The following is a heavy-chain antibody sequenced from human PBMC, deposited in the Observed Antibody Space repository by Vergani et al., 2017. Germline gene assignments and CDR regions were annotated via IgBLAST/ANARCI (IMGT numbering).Heavy chain of an antibody. Sequence: EVQLLESGGGLVQPGGSLRLSCAASGFTFSTYAMTWVRQAPGKGLEWVSTISSDGGSTYYADSVKGRFTISRDNSKNTLSLQMNSLTAEDTAIYYCAGPQGTSAYYYGGLDYWSQGILVTVSS. V-gene: IGHV3-23*01. CDR3: AGPQGTSAYYYGGLDY. CDR2: ISSDGGST. J-gene: IGHJ4*02. CDR1: GFTFSTYA. D-gene: IGHD3-22*01.